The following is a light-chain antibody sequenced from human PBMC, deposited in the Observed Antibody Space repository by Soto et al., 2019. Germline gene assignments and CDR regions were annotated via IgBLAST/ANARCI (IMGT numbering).Light chain of an antibody. CDR1: SSDVGRYNY. CDR3: SSYTSSSTLA. J-gene: IGLJ2*01. V-gene: IGLV2-14*01. Sequence: QSALTQPASVSGSPGQSITISCTGTSSDVGRYNYVSWYQQHPGKAPKLMIYDVSNRPSGVSNRFSGSKSGNTASLTISGLQAEDEADYYCSSYTSSSTLAFGGGTKLTV. CDR2: DVS.